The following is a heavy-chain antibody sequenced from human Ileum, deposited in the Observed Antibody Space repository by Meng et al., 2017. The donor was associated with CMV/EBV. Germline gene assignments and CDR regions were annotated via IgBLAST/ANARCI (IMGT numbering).Heavy chain of an antibody. V-gene: IGHV1-2*02. CDR1: GYTFTAKH. D-gene: IGHD3-9*01. Sequence: QVQLVQFGAEVKKPGASVKVSFQTSGYTFTAKHLHWVRQAPGQGLEWMGWIYPQNGGTYFAQKFQGRVTMTSDTSITTAYMELSSLTSDDTAIYYCVKEDWYFDFWGQGTLVTVSS. CDR3: VKEDWYFDF. CDR2: IYPQNGGT. J-gene: IGHJ4*02.